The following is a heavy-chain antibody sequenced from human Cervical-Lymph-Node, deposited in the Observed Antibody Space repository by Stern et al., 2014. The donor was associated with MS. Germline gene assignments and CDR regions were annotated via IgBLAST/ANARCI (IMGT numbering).Heavy chain of an antibody. Sequence: EDQLVESGGTLVQPGGSLRLSCAASGFTFSSYAMSWVRQAPGKGLEWVSVISGSDGSTFYADSVKGRFTISRDNSKNTLFLQMNSLRAEDTAVYYCAKVYGSVPFDYWGQGTLVTVSS. V-gene: IGHV3-23*04. J-gene: IGHJ4*02. CDR1: GFTFSSYA. CDR3: AKVYGSVPFDY. D-gene: IGHD5/OR15-5a*01. CDR2: ISGSDGST.